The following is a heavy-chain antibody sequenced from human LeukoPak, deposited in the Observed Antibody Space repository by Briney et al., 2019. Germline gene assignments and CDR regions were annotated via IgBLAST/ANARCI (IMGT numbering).Heavy chain of an antibody. Sequence: GGSLRLSCAASGFTFSNYGLSWVRQAPGKGLEWVSYISSSGSTIYYADSVKGRFTISRDNAKNSLYLQMNSLRAEDTAVYYCARGWLRFNYYYYYYMDVWGKGTTVTISS. D-gene: IGHD3-22*01. J-gene: IGHJ6*03. V-gene: IGHV3-11*01. CDR1: GFTFSNYG. CDR3: ARGWLRFNYYYYYYMDV. CDR2: ISSSGSTI.